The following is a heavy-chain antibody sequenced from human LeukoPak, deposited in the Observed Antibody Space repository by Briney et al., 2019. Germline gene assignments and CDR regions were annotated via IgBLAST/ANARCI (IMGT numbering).Heavy chain of an antibody. CDR1: GFTFTTYW. J-gene: IGHJ4*02. V-gene: IGHV3-74*03. CDR3: IGETHVGLHLEY. D-gene: IGHD3-10*02. CDR2: INTDGRVT. Sequence: GGSLRLSCAASGFTFTTYWMHWVRQVPGKGLVWVARINTDGRVTTYADSVKGRFTVSRDNAENTLYLQMNDLRPEDTAVYYCIGETHVGLHLEYWGQGTPATVTS.